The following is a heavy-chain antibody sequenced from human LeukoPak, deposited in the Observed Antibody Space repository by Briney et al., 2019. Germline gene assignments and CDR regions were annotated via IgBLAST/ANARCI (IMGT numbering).Heavy chain of an antibody. Sequence: GGSLRLSCAASGFTFSSYGMHWVRQAPGKGLEWVAVISYDGSNKYYADSVKGRFTISSDNSKNTLYLQMNSLRAEDTAVYYCAKEGRYCSGGSCYSGYYFDYWGQGTLVTVSS. D-gene: IGHD2-15*01. CDR2: ISYDGSNK. J-gene: IGHJ4*02. V-gene: IGHV3-30*18. CDR1: GFTFSSYG. CDR3: AKEGRYCSGGSCYSGYYFDY.